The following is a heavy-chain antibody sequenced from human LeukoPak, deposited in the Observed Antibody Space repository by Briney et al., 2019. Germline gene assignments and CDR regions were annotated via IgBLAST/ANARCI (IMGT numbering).Heavy chain of an antibody. J-gene: IGHJ4*02. CDR1: GFTSSSYE. Sequence: PGGSLRLSAAASGFTSSSYELNWVRQAPGKGLEWVSYISSSGSTIYYAESVKSRFSISRDNAKNSLYLQMKRLRAEDMVVYFGATGITASPGGSFDSWGQGTLVTVSS. V-gene: IGHV3-48*03. CDR3: ATGITASPGGSFDS. CDR2: ISSSGSTI. D-gene: IGHD6-6*01.